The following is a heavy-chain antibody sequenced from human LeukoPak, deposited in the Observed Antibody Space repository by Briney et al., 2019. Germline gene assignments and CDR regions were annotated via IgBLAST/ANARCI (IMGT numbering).Heavy chain of an antibody. V-gene: IGHV3-9*01. CDR1: GFTFDDYA. Sequence: GRSLRLSCAASGFTFDDYAMHWVRQAPGKGLEWVSGISWNSGKIGYADSVKGRFTISRDNAKNSPYLQINSLRAEDTALYYCAKSLAVRGDYYYGMDVWGQGTTVTVSS. J-gene: IGHJ6*02. CDR3: AKSLAVRGDYYYGMDV. D-gene: IGHD3-10*01. CDR2: ISWNSGKI.